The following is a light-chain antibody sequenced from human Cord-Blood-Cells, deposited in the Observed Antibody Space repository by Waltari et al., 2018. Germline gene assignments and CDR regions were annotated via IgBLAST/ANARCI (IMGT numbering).Light chain of an antibody. Sequence: DVVMTQSPLSLPVTLGQPATISCRSSQSLVYSDGNTYLNSFQQRQGQSPRRLIYKVSNRDSGVPDRFSGSGSGTDFTLKISRVEAEDVGVYYCMQGTHWPPYTFGQGTKLEIK. CDR2: KVS. J-gene: IGKJ2*01. V-gene: IGKV2-30*01. CDR3: MQGTHWPPYT. CDR1: QSLVYSDGNTY.